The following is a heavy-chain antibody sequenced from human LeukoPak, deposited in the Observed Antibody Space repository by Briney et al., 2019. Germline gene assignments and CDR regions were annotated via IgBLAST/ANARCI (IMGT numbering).Heavy chain of an antibody. CDR3: AKEFNRGLPDY. Sequence: PGGSLRLSCTTTGFTSSIYSMHWVRQAPGKGLEWVAVISYDGSNEYYADSVKGRFTISRDNSKNTLYLQMSSLRAEDTAVYYCAKEFNRGLPDYWGQGTLVTVPS. CDR2: ISYDGSNE. CDR1: GFTSSIYS. V-gene: IGHV3-30*04. D-gene: IGHD2-21*01. J-gene: IGHJ4*02.